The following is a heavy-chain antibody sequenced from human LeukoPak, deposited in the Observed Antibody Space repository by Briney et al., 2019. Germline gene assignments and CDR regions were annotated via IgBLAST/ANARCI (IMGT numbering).Heavy chain of an antibody. V-gene: IGHV4-39*07. D-gene: IGHD4-23*01. J-gene: IGHJ4*02. Sequence: SETLSLTCTVSGGSISSSSYYWGWVRQPPGKGLEWIASIYYSGSTYYNPSLKSRVTISVDTSKNQFSLKLNSVTAADTAVYSCASGRWTLDYWGQETLVTVSS. CDR2: IYYSGST. CDR1: GGSISSSSYY. CDR3: ASGRWTLDY.